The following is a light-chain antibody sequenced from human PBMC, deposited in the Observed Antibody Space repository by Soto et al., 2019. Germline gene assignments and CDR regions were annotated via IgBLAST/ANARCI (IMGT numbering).Light chain of an antibody. CDR3: QQYSSYLWS. CDR2: KAS. Sequence: DIQMTQSPSTLSASVGDRVTITCRASQSISSWLAWYQQKSGKAPKLLIYKASSLESGVPSRFSGSESGTVFTLTISSLQPDDFATYYCQQYSSYLWSVGQGTKVEI. CDR1: QSISSW. J-gene: IGKJ1*01. V-gene: IGKV1-5*03.